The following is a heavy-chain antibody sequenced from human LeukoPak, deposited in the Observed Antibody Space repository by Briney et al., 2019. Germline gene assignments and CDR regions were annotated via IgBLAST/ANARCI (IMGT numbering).Heavy chain of an antibody. CDR2: INPNSGGT. V-gene: IGHV1-2*02. J-gene: IGHJ4*02. CDR1: GYTFTGYY. CDR3: ARVGDRSGYFYTFDC. D-gene: IGHD3-22*01. Sequence: ASVKVSCKASGYTFTGYYMHWVRQAPGQGLEWMRWINPNSGGTNYAQKFQGRVTVTRDTSITTAYMELSRLRSDDTAVYYCARVGDRSGYFYTFDCWGQGTLVTVSS.